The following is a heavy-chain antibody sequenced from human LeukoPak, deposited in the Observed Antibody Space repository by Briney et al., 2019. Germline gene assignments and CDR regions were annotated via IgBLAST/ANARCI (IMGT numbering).Heavy chain of an antibody. CDR2: ISYDGSNK. V-gene: IGHV3-30-3*01. CDR1: GFTFSSYA. Sequence: GRSLRLSCAASGFTFSSYAMHWVRQAPGKGLEWVAVISYDGSNKYYADSVKGRFTISRDNSKNALYLQMNSLRAEDTAVYYCAKGHYFDSTGAYSYNDHWGQGNLVTVSS. J-gene: IGHJ4*02. CDR3: AKGHYFDSTGAYSYNDH. D-gene: IGHD2-8*02.